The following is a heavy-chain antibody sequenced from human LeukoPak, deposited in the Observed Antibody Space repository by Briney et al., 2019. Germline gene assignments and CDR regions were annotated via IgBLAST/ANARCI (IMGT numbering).Heavy chain of an antibody. CDR1: GGSLRGYY. D-gene: IGHD6-19*01. CDR3: ARVGMAVAESFFDY. Sequence: SETLSLTCTVPGGSLRGYYWSWIRQTAGKGLEWIGRLYTSGSTNYNPSLKSRVTMSVDTSRNQFSLKLTSVTAADTAVYYCARVGMAVAESFFDYWGQGTLVTVSS. CDR2: LYTSGST. V-gene: IGHV4-4*07. J-gene: IGHJ4*02.